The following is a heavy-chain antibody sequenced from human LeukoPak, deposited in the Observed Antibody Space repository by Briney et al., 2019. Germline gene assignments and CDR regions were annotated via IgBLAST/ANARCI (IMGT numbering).Heavy chain of an antibody. J-gene: IGHJ4*02. Sequence: PGGSLRLSCAASGFTFSSYAMSWVRQAPGKGLEWVSAISGSGGSTYYADSVKGRFTISRDNSKDTLYLQMNSLRAEDTAVYYCAKDPSGSQNYYFDYWGQGTLVTVSS. CDR1: GFTFSSYA. D-gene: IGHD1-26*01. CDR3: AKDPSGSQNYYFDY. CDR2: ISGSGGST. V-gene: IGHV3-23*01.